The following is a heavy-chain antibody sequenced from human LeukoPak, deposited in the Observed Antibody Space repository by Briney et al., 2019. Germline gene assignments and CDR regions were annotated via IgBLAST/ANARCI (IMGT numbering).Heavy chain of an antibody. J-gene: IGHJ6*02. Sequence: QPGGSLRLSCAASGFTFSSYGMHWVRQAPGKGLEWVAVIWYDGSNKYYADSVKGRFTISRDNSKNTLYLQMNSLRAEDTAVYYCARGCSGGSCYSGIRHYYYGMDVWGQGTTVTVSS. CDR3: ARGCSGGSCYSGIRHYYYGMDV. CDR1: GFTFSSYG. V-gene: IGHV3-33*01. CDR2: IWYDGSNK. D-gene: IGHD2-15*01.